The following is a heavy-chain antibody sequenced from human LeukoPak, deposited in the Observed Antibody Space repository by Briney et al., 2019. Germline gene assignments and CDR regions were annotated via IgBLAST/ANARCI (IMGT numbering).Heavy chain of an antibody. CDR2: ISGSGGST. V-gene: IGHV3-23*01. J-gene: IGHJ4*02. Sequence: PGGSLRLSCAASGFTFSSYAMSWVRQAPGKGLEWVSAISGSGGSTYYADSVKGRFTISRDNSKNTLYLQMNSLRAEDTAVYYCAKVAAIVGATNSRFDYWGQGTLVTVSS. CDR3: AKVAAIVGATNSRFDY. CDR1: GFTFSSYA. D-gene: IGHD1-26*01.